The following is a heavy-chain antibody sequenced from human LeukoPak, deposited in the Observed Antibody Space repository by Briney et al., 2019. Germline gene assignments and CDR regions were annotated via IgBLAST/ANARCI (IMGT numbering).Heavy chain of an antibody. D-gene: IGHD6-13*01. V-gene: IGHV3-30*02. CDR2: IRYDGSNE. J-gene: IGHJ3*02. CDR3: AKLEHSSSWHFGAFDI. CDR1: GFTFSSYG. Sequence: PGGSLRLSCAASGFTFSSYGMHWVRQAPGKGLEWVSFIRYDGSNEYYADSVRGRFTISRDNSKNTLYLQMNSLRAEDTAVYYCAKLEHSSSWHFGAFDIWGQGTMVTVSS.